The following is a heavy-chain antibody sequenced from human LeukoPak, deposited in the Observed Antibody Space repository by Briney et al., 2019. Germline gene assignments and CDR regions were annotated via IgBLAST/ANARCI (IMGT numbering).Heavy chain of an antibody. CDR2: IYHSGST. Sequence: KPSETLSLTCTVSGYSISSGYYWGWIRQPPGKGLEWIGSIYHSGSTYYNPSLKRRVTISLDTSKNQFSLKLSSVTAADTAVYYCAKSLYGSGSYYNWFDPWGQGTLVTVSS. J-gene: IGHJ5*02. CDR3: AKSLYGSGSYYNWFDP. CDR1: GYSISSGYY. D-gene: IGHD3-10*01. V-gene: IGHV4-38-2*02.